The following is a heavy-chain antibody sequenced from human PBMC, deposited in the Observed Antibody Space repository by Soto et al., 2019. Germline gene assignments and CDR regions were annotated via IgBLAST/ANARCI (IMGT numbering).Heavy chain of an antibody. J-gene: IGHJ5*02. D-gene: IGHD3-10*01. V-gene: IGHV4-59*12. CDR2: IYYSGNT. Sequence: SETLSLTCTVSGGSISSYYWSWIRQTPGKGLQYIGYIYYSGNTYYNPSLKGRVTLSLDISKSQFSLKLASVTAADTAVYYCAREEVAYFGSGSHNWFDPWGQGTLVTVSS. CDR1: GGSISSYY. CDR3: AREEVAYFGSGSHNWFDP.